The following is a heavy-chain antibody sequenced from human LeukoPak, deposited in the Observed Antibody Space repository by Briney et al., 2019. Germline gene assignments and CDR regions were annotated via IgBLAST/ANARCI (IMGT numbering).Heavy chain of an antibody. CDR3: ARGGGLDV. J-gene: IGHJ6*02. V-gene: IGHV3-74*01. CDR2: INGDGSNI. D-gene: IGHD3-16*01. CDR1: GFTFSSYW. Sequence: PGGSLRLSCAASGFTFSSYWMHWVRQVPGKGLVWVARINGDGSNIAYADSVRGRFTISRDNAKNTLYLQMSNLRAEDTAVYFCARGGGLDVWGQGATVTVSS.